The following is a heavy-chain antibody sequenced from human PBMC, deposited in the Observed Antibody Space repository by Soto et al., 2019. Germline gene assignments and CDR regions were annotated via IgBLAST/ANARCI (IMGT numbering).Heavy chain of an antibody. CDR3: TADLPTPIPQVDH. V-gene: IGHV3-11*01. CDR2: ISFSTTSI. D-gene: IGHD2-21*01. CDR1: GFSFSDYY. Sequence: GGSLRLSCAASGFSFSDYYMAWIRQAPGRGLEWVSYISFSTTSIYYADSVKGRFTISRDNAKNSLYLQMNSLRVEDTAVYYCTADLPTPIPQVDHWGQGTLVTVSS. J-gene: IGHJ4*02.